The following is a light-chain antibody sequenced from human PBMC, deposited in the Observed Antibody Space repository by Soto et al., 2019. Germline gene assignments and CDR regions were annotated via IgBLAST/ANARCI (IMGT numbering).Light chain of an antibody. Sequence: DIQMTQSPSSLSASVGDRVTITCRASQSISSYLNWYQQKPGKAPKLLIYAASSLQGGVPSRFSGSGSGTDFTLTISRVQPEDFASYYWQQSYSLWTFGQGTKVEIK. CDR3: QQSYSLWT. CDR1: QSISSY. V-gene: IGKV1-39*01. CDR2: AAS. J-gene: IGKJ1*01.